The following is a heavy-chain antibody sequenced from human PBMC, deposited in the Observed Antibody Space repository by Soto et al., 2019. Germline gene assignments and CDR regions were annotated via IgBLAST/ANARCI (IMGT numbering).Heavy chain of an antibody. Sequence: GESLKISCKGAGYTFTNYWIGWVRQMPGKGLEWEGIIYPGDSDTKYKTSFKGQVTISADKTITTTYLQWASFKASDTAIYYCAASIFYYSMDVCGQGTKVTVSS. J-gene: IGHJ6*02. CDR1: GYTFTNYW. CDR3: AASIFYYSMDV. V-gene: IGHV5-51*01. CDR2: IYPGDSDT.